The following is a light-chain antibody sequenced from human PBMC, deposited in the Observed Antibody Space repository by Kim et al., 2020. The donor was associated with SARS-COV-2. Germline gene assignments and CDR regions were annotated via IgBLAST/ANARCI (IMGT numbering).Light chain of an antibody. J-gene: IGLJ3*02. CDR1: SLRSYY. CDR3: NSRDSSGNHLRV. CDR2: GKN. V-gene: IGLV3-19*01. Sequence: SELTQDPAVSVALGQTVRITCQGDSLRSYYASWYQQKPGQAPVLVIYGKNNRPSGIPDRFSGSSSGNTASLTITGAQAEDEADYYCNSRDSSGNHLRVFGGGTKLTVL.